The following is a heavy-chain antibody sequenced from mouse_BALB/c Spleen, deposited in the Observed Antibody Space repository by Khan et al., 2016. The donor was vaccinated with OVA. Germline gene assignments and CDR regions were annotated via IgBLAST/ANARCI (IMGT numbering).Heavy chain of an antibody. Sequence: VQLEESGAGLVQPGGSLKLSCAASGFTFSSYGMPWVRQTPGKRLELVATIYSNGGSTYYSDSVKGRFTITRDNAKHTLHMQMNSLKSDDTAMYSYAGMARIKNWGQGTTLTVSS. D-gene: IGHD2-10*02. CDR3: AGMARIKN. CDR1: GFTFSSYG. V-gene: IGHV5-6-3*01. CDR2: IYSNGGST. J-gene: IGHJ2*01.